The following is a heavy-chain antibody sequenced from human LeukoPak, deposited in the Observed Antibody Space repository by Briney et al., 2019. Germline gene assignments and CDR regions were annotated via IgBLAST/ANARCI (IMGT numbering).Heavy chain of an antibody. D-gene: IGHD3-10*01. V-gene: IGHV1-46*01. CDR3: ARDNSVGGIAWWFDP. J-gene: IGHJ5*02. CDR2: INPTGTGT. Sequence: ASVTVSCKASGYTFINNWMHWVRQAPGQGLEWVGLINPTGTGTLYAQKFRGRVTLTRDMSTTTDYMELSSLTSEDTAVYYCARDNSVGGIAWWFDPWGQGTLVTVSS. CDR1: GYTFINNW.